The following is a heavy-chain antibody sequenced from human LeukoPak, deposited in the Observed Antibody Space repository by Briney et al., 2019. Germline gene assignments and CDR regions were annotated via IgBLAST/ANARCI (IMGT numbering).Heavy chain of an antibody. CDR1: GGSFSGYY. D-gene: IGHD2-15*01. J-gene: IGHJ5*02. CDR3: ARRPYCSGGSCYSGWFDP. Sequence: SETLSLTCAVYGGSFSGYYWSWIRQPPGKGLEWIGEINHSGSTNYNPSLKSRVTISVDTSKNQFSLKLSSVTAADTAAYYCARRPYCSGGSCYSGWFDPWGQGTLVTVS. V-gene: IGHV4-34*01. CDR2: INHSGST.